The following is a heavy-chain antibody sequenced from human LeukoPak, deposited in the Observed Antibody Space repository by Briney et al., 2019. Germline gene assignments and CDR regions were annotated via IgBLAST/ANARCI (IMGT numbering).Heavy chain of an antibody. CDR2: ITTYNGNT. CDR1: GYTFRDFG. CDR3: ARGEGSYYDY. V-gene: IGHV1-18*01. J-gene: IGHJ4*02. D-gene: IGHD1-26*01. Sequence: ASVKVSCKASGYTFRDFGISWVRQAPGQGLEWMGWITTYNGNTNYIQKLQGRVTMTTDTSTSTAYMELRSLRSDDTAVYYCARGEGSYYDYWGQGTLVTVSS.